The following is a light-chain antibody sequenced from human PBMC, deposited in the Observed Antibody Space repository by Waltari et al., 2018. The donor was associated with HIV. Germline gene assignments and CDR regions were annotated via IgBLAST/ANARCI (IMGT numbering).Light chain of an antibody. J-gene: IGLJ1*01. Sequence: QSALTQPASVSGSPRQSITISCTGTSSDVGGYNYVSWYQQHPGKAPKLMIYDVSNRPSGLSDRFSCSTSGNTASLTISGLQAEDEADYYCSSYTSSSTPYVFGTGTKVTVL. CDR1: SSDVGGYNY. V-gene: IGLV2-14*03. CDR2: DVS. CDR3: SSYTSSSTPYV.